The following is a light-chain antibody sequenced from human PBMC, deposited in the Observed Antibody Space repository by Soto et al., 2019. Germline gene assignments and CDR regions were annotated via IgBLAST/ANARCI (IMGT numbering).Light chain of an antibody. CDR2: DVS. CDR3: CSYAASFTVL. Sequence: QSVLTQPRSVSGSPGQSVTISCTGTSSNVGGYNFVSWYRQEPGKAPKLMVYDVSKRPSGVPDRFSGSKSGNTASLTISGLQAEDEGDYYCCSYAASFTVLFGGGTKLTVL. CDR1: SSNVGGYNF. V-gene: IGLV2-11*01. J-gene: IGLJ2*01.